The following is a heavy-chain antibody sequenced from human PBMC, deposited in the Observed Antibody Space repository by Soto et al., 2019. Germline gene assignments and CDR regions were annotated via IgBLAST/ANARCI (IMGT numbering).Heavy chain of an antibody. CDR3: ANEPHY. V-gene: IGHV3-21*01. CDR1: GFTFSTYS. J-gene: IGHJ4*02. CDR2: ISGSSTYI. Sequence: GGSLRLSCAVSGFTFSTYSMNWVRQAPGKGLEWVSSISGSSTYIYYADSVKGRFTISRDNAKNSLYLQMYSLRAEDTAVYYCANEPHYWGQGTLVTVSS.